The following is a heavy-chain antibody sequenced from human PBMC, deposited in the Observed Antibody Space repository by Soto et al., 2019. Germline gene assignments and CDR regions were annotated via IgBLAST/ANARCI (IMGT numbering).Heavy chain of an antibody. V-gene: IGHV3-48*03. CDR1: GFIFKAYE. D-gene: IGHD3-10*01. CDR3: ARVGAYFGEFDYFDY. J-gene: IGHJ4*02. Sequence: EVHLVESGGGLVQPGGSLRLSCSASGFIFKAYEMNWVRQAPGKGLEWISDISTSGSTIYYADSVKGRFIISRDNARTSLYLHMNSLRAEDTAVYYCARVGAYFGEFDYFDYWGQGALVTVSS. CDR2: ISTSGSTI.